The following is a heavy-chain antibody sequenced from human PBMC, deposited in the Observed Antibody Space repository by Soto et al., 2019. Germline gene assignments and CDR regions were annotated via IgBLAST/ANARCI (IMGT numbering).Heavy chain of an antibody. CDR1: GFTFDDYT. Sequence: RLSCAASGFTFDDYTMHWVRQAPGKGLEWVSLISWDGGSTYYADSVKGRFTISRDNSKNSLYLQMNSLRTEDTALYYCAKDVYSYGSNAYYYYYGMDVWGQGTTATVSS. CDR2: ISWDGGST. V-gene: IGHV3-43*01. CDR3: AKDVYSYGSNAYYYYYGMDV. D-gene: IGHD5-18*01. J-gene: IGHJ6*02.